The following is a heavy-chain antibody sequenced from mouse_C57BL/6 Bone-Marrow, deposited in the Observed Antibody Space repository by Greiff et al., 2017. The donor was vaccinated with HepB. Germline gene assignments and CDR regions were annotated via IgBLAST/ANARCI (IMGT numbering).Heavy chain of an antibody. D-gene: IGHD1-1*01. CDR1: GFTFSDFY. J-gene: IGHJ1*03. V-gene: IGHV7-1*01. CDR3: ARDAGGSSSGLWYFDV. Sequence: EVMLVESGGGLVQSGRSLRLSCATSGFTFSDFYMEWVRQAPGKGLEWIAASRNKANDYTTEYSASVKGRFIVSRDTSQSILYLQMNALRAEDTAIYYCARDAGGSSSGLWYFDVWGTGTTVTVSS. CDR2: SRNKANDYTT.